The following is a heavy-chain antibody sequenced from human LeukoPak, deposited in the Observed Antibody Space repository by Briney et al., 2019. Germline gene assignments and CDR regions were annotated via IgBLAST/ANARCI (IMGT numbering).Heavy chain of an antibody. V-gene: IGHV1-18*01. CDR1: GYTFTSYG. D-gene: IGHD3-10*01. CDR2: ISAYNGNT. Sequence: ASVKVSCKASGYTFTSYGISWVRQAPGQGLEWMGWISAYNGNTNYAQKLQGRVTMTTDTSTSTAYMELRSLRSDDTAVYYCASHITMVRGVIPDYYYCGMDVWGQGTTVTVSS. CDR3: ASHITMVRGVIPDYYYCGMDV. J-gene: IGHJ6*02.